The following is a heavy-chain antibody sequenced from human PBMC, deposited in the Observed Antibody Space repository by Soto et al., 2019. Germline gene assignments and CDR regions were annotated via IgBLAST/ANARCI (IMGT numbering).Heavy chain of an antibody. V-gene: IGHV1-58*02. CDR2: IVVGSGNT. D-gene: IGHD1-26*01. CDR3: AADTTRRRRPTEFDP. CDR1: GFTFTSSA. J-gene: IGHJ5*02. Sequence: ASVKVSCKASGFTFTSSAMQWVRQARGQRLEWIGWIVVGSGNTNYAQKFQERVTITRDMSTSTAYMELSSLRSEDTAVYYCAADTTRRRRPTEFDPWGQGTLVTVSS.